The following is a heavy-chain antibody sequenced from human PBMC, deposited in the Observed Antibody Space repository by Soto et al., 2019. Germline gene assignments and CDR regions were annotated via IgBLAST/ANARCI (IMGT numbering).Heavy chain of an antibody. V-gene: IGHV3-21*01. CDR3: ALEDTAMVRSYYYYGMDV. CDR1: GFTFSSYS. Sequence: EVQLVESGGGLVKPGGSLRLSCAASGFTFSSYSMNWVRQAPGKGLEWVSSISSSSSYIYYADSVKGRFTISRDNAKNSLYLQMNSLRAEDTAVYYCALEDTAMVRSYYYYGMDVWGQGTTVTVSS. J-gene: IGHJ6*02. CDR2: ISSSSSYI. D-gene: IGHD5-18*01.